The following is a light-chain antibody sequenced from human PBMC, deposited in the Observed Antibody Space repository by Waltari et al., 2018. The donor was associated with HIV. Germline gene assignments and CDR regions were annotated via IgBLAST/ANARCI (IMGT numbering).Light chain of an antibody. CDR2: AAS. V-gene: IGKV1-5*03. CDR3: QQYKSTPWM. J-gene: IGKJ1*01. CDR1: QSISTW. Sequence: DTQMTHSPSTVSASIGDRVTITCRASQSISTWLAWYQLKPGKVPKLLIHAASSLESGVSTRFSGSGSGTEFTLTINSLQPDDSATYFCQQYKSTPWMFGQGTKVEIK.